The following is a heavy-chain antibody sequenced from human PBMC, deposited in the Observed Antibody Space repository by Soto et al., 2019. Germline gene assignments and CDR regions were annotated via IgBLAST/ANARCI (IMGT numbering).Heavy chain of an antibody. V-gene: IGHV3-11*06. J-gene: IGHJ6*02. CDR1: GFTFSDYY. CDR2: ISSSSSYT. CDR3: ARDRSGSYSWAGYYYYYGTDV. D-gene: IGHD1-26*01. Sequence: QVQLVESVGGLVQPGGPLRLACAASGFTFSDYYMRWIRQAPGKGLVWVSYISSSSSYTNYADSVKGRFTISRDTAKNSLYLQMSSLRAEDTAVYYCARDRSGSYSWAGYYYYYGTDVWGRGTTVTVSS.